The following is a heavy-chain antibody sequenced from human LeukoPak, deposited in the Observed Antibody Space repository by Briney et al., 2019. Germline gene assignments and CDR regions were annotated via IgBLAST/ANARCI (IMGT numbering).Heavy chain of an antibody. CDR3: VRDWDHFDFDS. J-gene: IGHJ5*01. V-gene: IGHV3-74*01. Sequence: GGSLRLSCAASGFTFSNYWMHWVRQAPGKGLVWVSRIKGDGSHTVYADSVKGRFTISRDNAKNTLYLQMKSLRDEDTAVYYCVRDWDHFDFDSWGQGTLVTASS. D-gene: IGHD1-26*01. CDR2: IKGDGSHT. CDR1: GFTFSNYW.